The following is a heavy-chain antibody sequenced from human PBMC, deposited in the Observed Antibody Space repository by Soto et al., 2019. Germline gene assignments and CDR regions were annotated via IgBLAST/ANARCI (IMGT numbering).Heavy chain of an antibody. D-gene: IGHD3-22*01. CDR1: GGTFSSYT. CDR3: AREIYYDSSGHYSYYFDY. Sequence: ASVKVSCKASGGTFSSYTISWVRQAPGQGLEWMGRIIPILGIANYAQKFQGRVTITADKSTSTAYMELSSLRSEDTAVYYCAREIYYDSSGHYSYYFDYWGQGTLVTVSS. CDR2: IIPILGIA. J-gene: IGHJ4*02. V-gene: IGHV1-69*04.